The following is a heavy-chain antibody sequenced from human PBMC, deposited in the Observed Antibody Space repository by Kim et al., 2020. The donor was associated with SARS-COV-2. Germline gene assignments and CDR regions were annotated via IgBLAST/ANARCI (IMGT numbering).Heavy chain of an antibody. J-gene: IGHJ4*02. Sequence: GGSLRLSCAASGFTFSSYGMHWVRQAPGKGLEWVAVIRYDGSNKYYADSVKGRFTISRDNSKNTLYLQMNSLRAEDTAVYYCARETIAAVSNFDYWGQGTLVTVSS. CDR1: GFTFSSYG. V-gene: IGHV3-33*01. CDR2: IRYDGSNK. D-gene: IGHD6-13*01. CDR3: ARETIAAVSNFDY.